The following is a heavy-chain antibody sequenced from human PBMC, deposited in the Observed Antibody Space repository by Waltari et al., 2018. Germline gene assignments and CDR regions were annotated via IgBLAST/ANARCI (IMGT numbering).Heavy chain of an antibody. V-gene: IGHV3-23*01. J-gene: IGHJ4*02. CDR3: GKELLTWYADY. CDR2: ISGSGHTT. Sequence: EVQLLESGGDLVQPGGSLLLSGAASGFTFATSAMTWVRQAPGKGLQWVSTISGSGHTTYYADSVRGRFTISRDNSKNTVFLRMNSLRADDTAVYYCGKELLTWYADYWGQGTLVTVSS. D-gene: IGHD6-13*01. CDR1: GFTFATSA.